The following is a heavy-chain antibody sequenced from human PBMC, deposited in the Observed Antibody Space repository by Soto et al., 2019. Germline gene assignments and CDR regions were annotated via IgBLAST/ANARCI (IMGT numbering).Heavy chain of an antibody. CDR1: GYTFTGYY. CDR2: INPNSGGT. J-gene: IGHJ6*02. CDR3: ARVLRYDSHSMDV. D-gene: IGHD3-22*01. Sequence: ASVKVSCKASGYTFTGYYMHWVRQAPGQGLEWMGWINPNSGGTNYAQKFQGGVTMTRDTSISTAYMELSRLRSDDTAVYYCARVLRYDSHSMDVWGQGTTVTVSS. V-gene: IGHV1-2*02.